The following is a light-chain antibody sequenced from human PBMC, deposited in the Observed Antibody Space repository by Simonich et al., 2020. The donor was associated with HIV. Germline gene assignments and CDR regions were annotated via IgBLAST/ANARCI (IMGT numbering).Light chain of an antibody. CDR1: QSISSC. CDR2: KAS. CDR3: QQYNSYPFT. J-gene: IGKJ2*01. Sequence: DIQMTQSPSSLSASVGDRVTITCRASQSISSCLAWYQQKPGKAPKLLIYKASSLERGVPSRFSGSGSGTQFTLTISSLQPDDFATYYCQQYNSYPFTFGQGTKLEIK. V-gene: IGKV1-5*03.